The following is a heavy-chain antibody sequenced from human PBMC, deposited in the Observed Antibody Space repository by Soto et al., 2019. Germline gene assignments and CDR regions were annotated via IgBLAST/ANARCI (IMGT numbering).Heavy chain of an antibody. J-gene: IGHJ3*01. CDR2: IYAGDSDT. CDR1: GYSFTTYW. CDR3: VRGVHLTAADAFDV. V-gene: IGHV5-51*01. D-gene: IGHD1-1*01. Sequence: PGESLKISCQGYGYSFTTYWIGWVRQMPGKGLEWMGIIYAGDSDTRYSPSFQGHATISVDKSTTTACLQWSSLKASDTAMYYCVRGVHLTAADAFDVWGQGTMVTVSS.